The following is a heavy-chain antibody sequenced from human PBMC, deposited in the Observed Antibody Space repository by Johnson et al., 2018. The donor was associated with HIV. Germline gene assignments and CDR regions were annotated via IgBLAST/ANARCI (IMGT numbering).Heavy chain of an antibody. CDR1: GFTFSSYW. J-gene: IGHJ3*02. V-gene: IGHV3-74*02. CDR3: ARGKGASVGLDAFDI. CDR2: INSDGSST. D-gene: IGHD2-2*01. Sequence: MLLVESGGGVVQPGRSLRLSCAASGFTFSSYWMHWVRQAPGKGLVWVSRINSDGSSTSYADSVKGRFTIYRDNAKNSLYPQTNSLRVEDTAFYYCARGKGASVGLDAFDIWGQGTMVTVSS.